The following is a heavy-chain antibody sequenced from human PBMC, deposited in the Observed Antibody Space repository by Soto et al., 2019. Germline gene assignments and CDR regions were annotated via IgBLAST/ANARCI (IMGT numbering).Heavy chain of an antibody. CDR1: GYRFTNYW. D-gene: IGHD1-1*01. CDR2: IYPNDSDT. CDR3: ARPRYGPTGTPALFDY. J-gene: IGHJ4*02. V-gene: IGHV5-51*01. Sequence: PGESLKISCKGSGYRFTNYWIAWVRQMPGKGLEYMGIIYPNDSDTRYSPSFRGQVTISADKSITTAYLQWSSLKASDTAMYYCARPRYGPTGTPALFDYWGQGTLVTVSS.